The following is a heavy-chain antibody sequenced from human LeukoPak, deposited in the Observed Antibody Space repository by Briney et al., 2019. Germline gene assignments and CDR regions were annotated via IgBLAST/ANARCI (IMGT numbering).Heavy chain of an antibody. Sequence: PGGSLGLSCAASGFTFSAYWMSWVRQAPGKGLEWVANLKQDGSEKYYVDSVKGRFTISRDNAKNSLYPQMNSLRGEDTAVYYCARDDGFYSASGIYQNYFDHWGQGILVTVSP. D-gene: IGHD3-10*01. CDR1: GFTFSAYW. J-gene: IGHJ4*02. V-gene: IGHV3-7*01. CDR3: ARDDGFYSASGIYQNYFDH. CDR2: LKQDGSEK.